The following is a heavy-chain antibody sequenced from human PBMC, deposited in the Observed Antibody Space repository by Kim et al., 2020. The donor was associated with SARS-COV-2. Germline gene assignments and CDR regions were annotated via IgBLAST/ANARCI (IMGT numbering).Heavy chain of an antibody. CDR1: GFTFSNAW. Sequence: GGSLRLSCAASGFTFSNAWMSWVRQAPGKGLEWVGRIKSKTDGGTTDYAAPVKGRFTISRDDSKNTLYLQMNSLKTEDTAVYYCTTFNVGIVATIWNYWGQGTLVTVSS. V-gene: IGHV3-15*01. CDR2: IKSKTDGGTT. CDR3: TTFNVGIVATIWNY. D-gene: IGHD5-12*01. J-gene: IGHJ4*02.